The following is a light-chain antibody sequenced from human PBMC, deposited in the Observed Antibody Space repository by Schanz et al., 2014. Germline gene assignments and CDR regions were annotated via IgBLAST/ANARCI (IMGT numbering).Light chain of an antibody. CDR1: SSDVGSYNR. CDR3: SSYAGSNNWRV. J-gene: IGLJ2*01. V-gene: IGLV2-8*01. CDR2: EVN. Sequence: QSALTQPPSASGSPGQSVTISCTGTSSDVGSYNRVSWFQQPPGTAPKLMIYEVNNRPSGVPDRFSGSKSGNTASLTVSGLQAEDEADYYCSSYAGSNNWRVFGGGTKLTVL.